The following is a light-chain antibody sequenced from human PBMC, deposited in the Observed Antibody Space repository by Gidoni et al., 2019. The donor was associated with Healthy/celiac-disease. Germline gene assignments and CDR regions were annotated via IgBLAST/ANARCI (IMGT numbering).Light chain of an antibody. CDR2: AAS. V-gene: IGKV1-39*01. Sequence: DIQMTQSPSSLSASVGDRVTSTCRASQSISSYLHWYQQKPGKAPKLLIYAASSLQSGVPSRFSGSGSGTDFTLTISSLQPEDVATYYCQQCYSTPSTFGPGTKVDIK. CDR1: QSISSY. J-gene: IGKJ3*01. CDR3: QQCYSTPST.